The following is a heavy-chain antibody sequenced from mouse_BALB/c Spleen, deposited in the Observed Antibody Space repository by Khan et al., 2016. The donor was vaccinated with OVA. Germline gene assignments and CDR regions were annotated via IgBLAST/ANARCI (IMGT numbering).Heavy chain of an antibody. CDR2: IWAGGST. CDR1: GYSLTNYG. Sequence: QVQLKESGPGLVEPSQSLSITCTVSGYSLTNYGVHWVRQPPGKGLEWLGVIWAGGSTNNNSALMSGLSICTDNSKSQVVLNMNRLQTNYQDMNYYARLEDIRGQGTTLTVSS. D-gene: IGHD1-3*01. CDR3: ARLEDI. V-gene: IGHV2-9*02. J-gene: IGHJ2*01.